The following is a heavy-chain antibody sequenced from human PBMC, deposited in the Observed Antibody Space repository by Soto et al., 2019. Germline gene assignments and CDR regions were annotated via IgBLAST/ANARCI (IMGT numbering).Heavy chain of an antibody. CDR1: GFTFSSYA. J-gene: IGHJ5*02. V-gene: IGHV3-23*01. D-gene: IGHD2-2*01. CDR3: AKHSGSTSSFNWFDP. Sequence: GGSLRLSCAASGFTFSSYAMSWVRQAPGKGLEWISAISGSGGSTYYADSVKGRFTISRDNSKNTLYPQMNSLRAEDTAVYYCAKHSGSTSSFNWFDPWGQGTLVTVS. CDR2: ISGSGGST.